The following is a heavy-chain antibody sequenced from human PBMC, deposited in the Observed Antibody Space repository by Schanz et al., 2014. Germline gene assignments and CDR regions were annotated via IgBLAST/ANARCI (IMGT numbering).Heavy chain of an antibody. J-gene: IGHJ3*02. CDR1: GYTFTSYA. CDR2: ISAHNGKT. D-gene: IGHD6-13*01. CDR3: ARNIIATARAYDI. V-gene: IGHV1-18*01. Sequence: QVHLVQSGAEVRQPGASVKVSCKASGYTFTSYAISWVRQAPGQGLEWMGWISAHNGKTNHAQGLQGRVTMSTDTSTSTAYMELRSLRSDDTAVYYCARNIIATARAYDIWGQGTMVTVSS.